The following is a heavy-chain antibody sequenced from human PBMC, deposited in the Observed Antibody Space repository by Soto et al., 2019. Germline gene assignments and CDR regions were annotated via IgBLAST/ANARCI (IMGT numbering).Heavy chain of an antibody. V-gene: IGHV3-21*01. J-gene: IGHJ4*02. Sequence: GGSLRLSCAASGFVVSDFQFNWVRQAPGGGLEWLSCITGTYAFTEYGESIEGRFTISRDNSKKLLFLHMDNLRSEDTAVYYCASNNLAFQGAFDICGQRTLVTVSS. D-gene: IGHD3-16*01. CDR1: GFVVSDFQ. CDR2: ITGTYAFT. CDR3: ASNNLAFQGAFDI.